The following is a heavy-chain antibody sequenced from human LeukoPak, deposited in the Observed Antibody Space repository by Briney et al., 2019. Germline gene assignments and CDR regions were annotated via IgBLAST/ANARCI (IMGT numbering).Heavy chain of an antibody. CDR1: GFTFSSYA. Sequence: PGGSLRLSCAASGFTFSSYAMHWVREAPGKGLEGVAVISYDGSNKYYADSVKGRFTISRDNSKNTLYLQKNSLRAEDRAVYYCAGARVRGDHVAYCDYWGQGTLVTVSS. V-gene: IGHV3-30-3*01. CDR2: ISYDGSNK. J-gene: IGHJ4*02. D-gene: IGHD2-21*02. CDR3: AGARVRGDHVAYCDY.